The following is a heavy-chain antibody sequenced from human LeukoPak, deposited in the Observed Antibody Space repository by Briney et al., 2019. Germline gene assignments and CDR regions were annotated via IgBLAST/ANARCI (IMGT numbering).Heavy chain of an antibody. V-gene: IGHV1-2*02. J-gene: IGHJ4*02. Sequence: ASVKVSCKASGYTFNGYYIHWVRQAPGQGLEWMGWINPNGGDTNYAQKFQGRVTMTRDTSISTAYMALSRLKYDDTAVYYCAREYYYASGNYYNRIDYWGQGTLVTVSS. CDR2: INPNGGDT. D-gene: IGHD3-10*01. CDR3: AREYYYASGNYYNRIDY. CDR1: GYTFNGYY.